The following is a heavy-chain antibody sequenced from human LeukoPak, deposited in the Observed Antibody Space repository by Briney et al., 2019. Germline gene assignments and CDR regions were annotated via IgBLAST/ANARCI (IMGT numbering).Heavy chain of an antibody. D-gene: IGHD1-1*01. CDR3: ARDRLEGGETFDS. J-gene: IGHJ4*02. Sequence: PGGSLRLSCAAPGFSFRSYSMDWVRQAPGKGLEWVSSITGSSSYISYADSVKGRFTISRDNAESSLLLQMNSLRPEDTAVYFCARDRLEGGETFDSWGQGTLVTVSP. CDR2: ITGSSSYI. CDR1: GFSFRSYS. V-gene: IGHV3-21*01.